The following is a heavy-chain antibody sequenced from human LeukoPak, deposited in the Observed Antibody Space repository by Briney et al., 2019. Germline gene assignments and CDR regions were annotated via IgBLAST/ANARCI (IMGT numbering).Heavy chain of an antibody. CDR1: GGSISSSY. V-gene: IGHV4-59*01. Sequence: PSGALSLTCTVTGGSISSSYWSWIRQPPGKGLEWIGYIYASGGTNSNPSLKSRVTISQDMSNNQLSLRLTSVTAADTAVYYCAREAGESGWGWLDSWGQGTLVTSSS. CDR2: IYASGGT. D-gene: IGHD3-16*01. J-gene: IGHJ5*01. CDR3: AREAGESGWGWLDS.